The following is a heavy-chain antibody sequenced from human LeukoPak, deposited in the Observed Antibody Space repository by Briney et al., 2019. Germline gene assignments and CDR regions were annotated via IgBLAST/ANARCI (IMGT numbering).Heavy chain of an antibody. CDR3: ARHLSIAARPDFDY. CDR2: ISGSGGST. D-gene: IGHD6-6*01. V-gene: IGHV3-23*01. CDR1: GFTFSSYA. Sequence: GGSLRLSCAASGFTFSSYAMSWVRQAPGKGLEWVSSISGSGGSTYYADSVKGRFTISRDNSKNTLYLQMNSLRAEDTAVYYCARHLSIAARPDFDYWVQGTLVTVSS. J-gene: IGHJ4*02.